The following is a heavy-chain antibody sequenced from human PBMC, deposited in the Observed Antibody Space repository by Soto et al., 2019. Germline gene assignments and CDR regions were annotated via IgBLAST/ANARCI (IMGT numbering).Heavy chain of an antibody. D-gene: IGHD3-10*01. J-gene: IGHJ4*02. Sequence: GGSLRLSCAASGFTFSSYWMSWVRQAPGKGLEWVANIKQDGSEKYYVDSVKGRFTISRDNAKDSLYLQMNSLRAEDTAVYYYARANFLDTYYYGSGSFDYWGQGTLVTVSS. CDR2: IKQDGSEK. V-gene: IGHV3-7*01. CDR1: GFTFSSYW. CDR3: ARANFLDTYYYGSGSFDY.